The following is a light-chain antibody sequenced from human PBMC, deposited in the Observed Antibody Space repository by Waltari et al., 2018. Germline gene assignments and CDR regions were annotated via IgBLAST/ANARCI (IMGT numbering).Light chain of an antibody. CDR2: DTG. J-gene: IGLJ2*01. V-gene: IGLV7-46*01. CDR1: AGAVTGSNY. CDR3: WLHYSGAVL. Sequence: QAVVTQEPSLTVSPGGTVTLTCGSSAGAVTGSNYPYWFQQKPGQAPRTLIYDTGNKLSWTPARFSGSLLGGKAALTLSGAQPEDEAEYYCWLHYSGAVLFGGGTRLTVL.